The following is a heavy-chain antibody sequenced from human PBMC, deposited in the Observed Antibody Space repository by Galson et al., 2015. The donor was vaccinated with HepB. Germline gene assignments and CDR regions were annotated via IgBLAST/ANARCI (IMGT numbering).Heavy chain of an antibody. Sequence: SVKVSCKASGFTFTNSAMQWVRQARGQRLEWIGWIVVGSGNTNYAQKFQERVTITRDMSTSTAYMELSSLRSEDTAVYYCAAGLNLVAAAIDYWGQGTLVTVSS. V-gene: IGHV1-58*02. D-gene: IGHD6-13*01. CDR3: AAGLNLVAAAIDY. CDR2: IVVGSGNT. J-gene: IGHJ4*02. CDR1: GFTFTNSA.